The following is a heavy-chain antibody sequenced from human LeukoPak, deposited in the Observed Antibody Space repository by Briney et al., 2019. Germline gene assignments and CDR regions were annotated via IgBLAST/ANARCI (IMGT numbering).Heavy chain of an antibody. CDR3: ARDFYGGNSDGGFDP. CDR2: INPNSGGT. J-gene: IGHJ5*02. Sequence: ASVKVSCKASGYTFTGYYMHWVRQAPGQGLEWMGWINPNSGGTNYAQKFQGRVTMTRDTSISTAYMELSRLRSEDTAVYYCARDFYGGNSDGGFDPWGQGTLVTVSS. V-gene: IGHV1-2*02. D-gene: IGHD4-23*01. CDR1: GYTFTGYY.